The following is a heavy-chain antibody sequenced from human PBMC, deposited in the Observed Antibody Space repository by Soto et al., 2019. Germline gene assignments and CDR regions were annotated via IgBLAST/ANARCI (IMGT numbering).Heavy chain of an antibody. CDR1: GDSLSITSYY. Sequence: QLQLQESGPGLVKPSETLSLTCTVSGDSLSITSYYWGWVRQPPGKGLEWIGSIHYSGSTHYNPSLQSRVTISGDASKKQFSLNLRSVTAADTAVYYCASTKDETLYFDYWGQGTLVTVSS. CDR3: ASTKDETLYFDY. CDR2: IHYSGST. J-gene: IGHJ4*02. D-gene: IGHD2-15*01. V-gene: IGHV4-39*01.